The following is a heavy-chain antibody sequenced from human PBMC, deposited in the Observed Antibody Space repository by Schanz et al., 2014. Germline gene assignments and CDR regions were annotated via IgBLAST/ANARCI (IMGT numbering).Heavy chain of an antibody. V-gene: IGHV3-23*01. Sequence: EVQLLESGGGLVQPGGSLRLSCAASGFSFSDYYMSWIRQAPGKGLEWVSGISGSGASTYYADSVKGRFTISSDNSKSTLYLQMSSLRAEDTAVYYCAKSQGSSFDSWGQGTLVTVSA. J-gene: IGHJ4*02. CDR3: AKSQGSSFDS. CDR1: GFSFSDYY. CDR2: ISGSGAST. D-gene: IGHD6-13*01.